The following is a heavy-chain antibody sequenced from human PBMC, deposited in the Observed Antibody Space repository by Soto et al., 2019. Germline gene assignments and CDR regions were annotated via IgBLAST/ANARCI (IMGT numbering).Heavy chain of an antibody. J-gene: IGHJ4*02. D-gene: IGHD6-13*01. CDR1: GGSSSTYC. V-gene: IGHV4-4*07. CDR2: IYYSGST. Sequence: PSETLSLACTVPGGSSSTYCWNWIRQAAGEDLEWIGRIYYSGSTNYNPSLKRRVTISVDTSKNQFSLKLSSVTAADTAVYYCARDRRAAAGQFDYWGQGTLVTVSS. CDR3: ARDRRAAAGQFDY.